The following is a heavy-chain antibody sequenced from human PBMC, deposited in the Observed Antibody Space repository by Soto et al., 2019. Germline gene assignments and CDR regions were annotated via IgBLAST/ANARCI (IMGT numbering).Heavy chain of an antibody. Sequence: QLQLQESGPGLVKPSETLSLTCTVSGGSISSSSYYWGWIRQPPGKGLEWIGSIYYSGSTYYNPSLKSRVTISVDTSKNQFSLKLSSVTAADTAVYYCARQVKNPQRPHSSSFLWGQGTLVTVSS. CDR2: IYYSGST. D-gene: IGHD6-6*01. V-gene: IGHV4-39*01. J-gene: IGHJ4*02. CDR3: ARQVKNPQRPHSSSFL. CDR1: GGSISSSSYY.